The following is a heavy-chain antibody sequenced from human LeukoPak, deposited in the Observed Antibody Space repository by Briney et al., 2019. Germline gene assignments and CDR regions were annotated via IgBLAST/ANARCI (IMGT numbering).Heavy chain of an antibody. J-gene: IGHJ4*02. V-gene: IGHV3-48*02. CDR1: GFTFSSYS. Sequence: GGSLRLSRAASGFTFSSYSMNWVRQAPGKGLEWVSYISSSSSTIYYADSVKGRFTISRDNAKNSLYLQMNSLRDEDTAVYYCARALVDTAMVTLLDYWGQGTLVTVSS. D-gene: IGHD5-18*01. CDR3: ARALVDTAMVTLLDY. CDR2: ISSSSSTI.